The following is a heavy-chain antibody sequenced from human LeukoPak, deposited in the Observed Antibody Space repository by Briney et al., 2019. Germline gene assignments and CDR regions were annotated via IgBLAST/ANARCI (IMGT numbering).Heavy chain of an antibody. Sequence: SVKVSCKASGISFTSYAISWVRQAPGQGLEWMGAIVPIYDVTNYAQTFRGRVTMTADESTSTAYMELSSLTSEDTAMYYCARIYYGSGSPDGYWGQGTLLTVSS. D-gene: IGHD3-10*01. V-gene: IGHV1-69*13. J-gene: IGHJ4*02. CDR3: ARIYYGSGSPDGY. CDR1: GISFTSYA. CDR2: IVPIYDVT.